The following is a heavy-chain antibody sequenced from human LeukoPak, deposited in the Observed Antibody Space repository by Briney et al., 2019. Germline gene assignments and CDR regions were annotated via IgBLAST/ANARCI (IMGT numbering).Heavy chain of an antibody. J-gene: IGHJ6*02. CDR1: GYTFTSYG. CDR2: ISAYNGNT. V-gene: IGHV1-18*01. D-gene: IGHD3-22*01. Sequence: ASVKVSCKASGYTFTSYGISWVRQASGQGLEWMGWISAYNGNTNYAQKLQGRVTMTTDTSTSTAYMELRSLRSDDTAVYYCARGSRYDSSGFYYGMDVWGQGTTVTVSS. CDR3: ARGSRYDSSGFYYGMDV.